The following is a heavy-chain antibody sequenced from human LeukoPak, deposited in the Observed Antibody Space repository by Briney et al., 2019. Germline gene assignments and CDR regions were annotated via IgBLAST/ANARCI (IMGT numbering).Heavy chain of an antibody. D-gene: IGHD1-14*01. V-gene: IGHV3-53*01. CDR1: GFTVSSNY. CDR3: AKPARTDAFDI. J-gene: IGHJ3*02. CDR2: IYSGGST. Sequence: GGSLRLSCAASGFTVSSNYMSWVRQAPGKGLEWVSLIYSGGSTYYADSVKGRFTISRDNSKNTLYLQMNSLRAEDTAVYYCAKPARTDAFDIWGQGTMITVSS.